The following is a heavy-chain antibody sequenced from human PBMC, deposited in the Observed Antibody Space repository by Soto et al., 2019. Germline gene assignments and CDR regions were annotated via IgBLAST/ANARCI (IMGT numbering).Heavy chain of an antibody. Sequence: GGSLRLSCVASGFTFSRHGLSWVRQAPGKGLEWVSTINPSGDSTFYADSVKGRFTISRDNSKNTVYLQMNSLSVGDTAVYLCAKVDVSTAGAFDYWGQGALVTVSS. D-gene: IGHD6-13*01. CDR2: INPSGDST. CDR1: GFTFSRHG. CDR3: AKVDVSTAGAFDY. J-gene: IGHJ4*02. V-gene: IGHV3-23*01.